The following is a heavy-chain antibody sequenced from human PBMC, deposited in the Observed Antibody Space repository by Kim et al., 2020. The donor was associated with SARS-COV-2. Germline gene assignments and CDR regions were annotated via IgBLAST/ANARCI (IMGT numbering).Heavy chain of an antibody. CDR1: GGSISSYY. D-gene: IGHD3-3*01. CDR2: IYTNGST. V-gene: IGHV4-4*07. Sequence: SETLSLTCTVSGGSISSYYWSWIRQPAGKGLEWIGRIYTNGSTNYNPSLKSRVTMSVDTSKNQFSLKLSSVTAADTAVYYCARDMGRRDGQNWNAFDIWGQGTMVTVSS. CDR3: ARDMGRRDGQNWNAFDI. J-gene: IGHJ3*02.